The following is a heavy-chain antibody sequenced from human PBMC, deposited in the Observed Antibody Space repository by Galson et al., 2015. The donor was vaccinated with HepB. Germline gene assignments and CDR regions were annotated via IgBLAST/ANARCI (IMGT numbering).Heavy chain of an antibody. CDR3: ARGPSYNIAAAGAKYFDY. CDR1: GFTFSSYS. CDR2: ISSSSSYI. D-gene: IGHD6-13*01. Sequence: SLRLSCAASGFTFSSYSMNWVRQAPGKGLEWVSSISSSSSYIYYADSVKGRFTISRDNAKNSLYLQMNSLRAEDTAVYYCARGPSYNIAAAGAKYFDYWGQGTLVTVSS. J-gene: IGHJ4*02. V-gene: IGHV3-21*01.